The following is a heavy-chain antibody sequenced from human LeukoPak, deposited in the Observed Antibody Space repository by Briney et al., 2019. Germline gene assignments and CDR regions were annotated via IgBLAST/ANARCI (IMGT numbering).Heavy chain of an antibody. J-gene: IGHJ4*02. D-gene: IGHD3-9*01. Sequence: GASVKVSCKASGYTFTSYAMHWVRQAPGQRLEWMGWINAGNGNTKYSQKFQGRVTITRDTSASTAYMELSSLRSEDTAVYYCARALTGDILTGYYPFDYWGQGTLVTVSS. V-gene: IGHV1-3*01. CDR1: GYTFTSYA. CDR2: INAGNGNT. CDR3: ARALTGDILTGYYPFDY.